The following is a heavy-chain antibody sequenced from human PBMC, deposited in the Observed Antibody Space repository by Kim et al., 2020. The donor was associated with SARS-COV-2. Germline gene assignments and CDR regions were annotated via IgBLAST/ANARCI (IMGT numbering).Heavy chain of an antibody. CDR1: GFTFSSHG. Sequence: GGSLRLSCAASGFTFSSHGMHWVRQAPGKGLEWVALISYDGTTKYYPDSVKGRFTISRDNSKNTLFLQMTSLRAEDTAVYYCARGFGGGSDVDVWGQGTTVTVSS. V-gene: IGHV3-30*03. CDR2: ISYDGTTK. J-gene: IGHJ6*02. D-gene: IGHD3-10*01. CDR3: ARGFGGGSDVDV.